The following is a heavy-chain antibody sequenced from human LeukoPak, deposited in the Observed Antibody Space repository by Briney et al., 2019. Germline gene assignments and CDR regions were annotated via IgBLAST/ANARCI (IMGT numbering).Heavy chain of an antibody. J-gene: IGHJ6*02. CDR2: IKQDGSEK. V-gene: IGHV3-7*01. D-gene: IGHD6-19*01. Sequence: GGSLRLSCAASGFTFSGYWMSWVRPAPGKGLDWVSNIKQDGSEKYYVDSVKGRFTISRDNAKNSLYLQMNSLRAEDTAVYYCARDGSSGWVYYYGMDVWGQGTTVTVSS. CDR3: ARDGSSGWVYYYGMDV. CDR1: GFTFSGYW.